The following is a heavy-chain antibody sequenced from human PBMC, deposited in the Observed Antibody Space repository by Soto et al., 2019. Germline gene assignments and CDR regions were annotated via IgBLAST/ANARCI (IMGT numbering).Heavy chain of an antibody. CDR3: ARVSVPDSSPTTCGGDCYSHYYYGMDV. V-gene: IGHV4-59*01. CDR2: IYYSGST. J-gene: IGHJ6*02. Sequence: PSETLSLTCTVSGGSISSYYWSWIRQPPGKGLEWIGYIYYSGSTNYNPSLKSRVTISVDTSKNQFSLKLSSVTAADTAVYYCARVSVPDSSPTTCGGDCYSHYYYGMDVWGQGTTVTVSS. CDR1: GGSISSYY. D-gene: IGHD2-21*02.